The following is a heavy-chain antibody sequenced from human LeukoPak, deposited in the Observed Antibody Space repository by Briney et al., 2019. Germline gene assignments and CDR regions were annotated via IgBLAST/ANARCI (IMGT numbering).Heavy chain of an antibody. J-gene: IGHJ4*02. Sequence: GGSLRLSCAASGFTFSSYCMNWVRQAPGKGLEWVSYISSSSSTIYYADSVKGRFTISRDNAKNSLYLQMNSLRAEDTAVYYCARGSAAAGFDYWGQGTLVTVSS. V-gene: IGHV3-48*01. D-gene: IGHD6-13*01. CDR2: ISSSSSTI. CDR3: ARGSAAAGFDY. CDR1: GFTFSSYC.